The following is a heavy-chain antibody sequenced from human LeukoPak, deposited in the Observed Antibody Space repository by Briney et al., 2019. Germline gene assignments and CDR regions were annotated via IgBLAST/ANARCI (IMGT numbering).Heavy chain of an antibody. Sequence: ASVKVSCKASGYTFTGYYMHWVRQAPGQGLEWMGWINPNSGGTNYAQKFQGRVTMTRDTSISTAYMELSRLRSDDTAVYYCARVSLVRSGGDYYYYMDVWGKGITVTVSS. CDR2: INPNSGGT. CDR3: ARVSLVRSGGDYYYYMDV. V-gene: IGHV1-2*02. J-gene: IGHJ6*03. CDR1: GYTFTGYY. D-gene: IGHD3-16*01.